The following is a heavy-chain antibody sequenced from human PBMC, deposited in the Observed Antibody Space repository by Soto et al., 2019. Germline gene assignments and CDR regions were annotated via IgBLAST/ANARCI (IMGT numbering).Heavy chain of an antibody. Sequence: GESLKISCKGSGYTFSNYWIGWVRQMPGKGLEWMGIIYPGDSKTKYRPSFQGQVTISADKSISTAYLQWSSLKASDTAIYYCARYMYYDILTGHMAWGQGTL. V-gene: IGHV5-51*01. CDR2: IYPGDSKT. CDR1: GYTFSNYW. CDR3: ARYMYYDILTGHMA. D-gene: IGHD3-9*01. J-gene: IGHJ5*02.